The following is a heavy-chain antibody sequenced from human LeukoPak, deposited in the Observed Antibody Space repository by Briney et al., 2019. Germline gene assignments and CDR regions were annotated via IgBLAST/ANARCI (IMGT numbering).Heavy chain of an antibody. D-gene: IGHD5-24*01. J-gene: IGHJ6*03. Sequence: GGSLRLSCAASGFTFSSYWMSWVRQAPGKGLEWVANIKQDGSEKYYVDSVKGRFTISRDNAKNPLYLQMNSLRAEDTAVYYCASTLVEMATISRYYYYYMDVWGKGTTVTVSS. CDR3: ASTLVEMATISRYYYYYMDV. CDR2: IKQDGSEK. CDR1: GFTFSSYW. V-gene: IGHV3-7*01.